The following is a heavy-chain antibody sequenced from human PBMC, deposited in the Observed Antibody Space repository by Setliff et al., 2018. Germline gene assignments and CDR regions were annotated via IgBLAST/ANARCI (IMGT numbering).Heavy chain of an antibody. CDR1: GDSINHFF. CDR3: ARDASFGFDV. CDR2: IYYSGGA. J-gene: IGHJ6*02. V-gene: IGHV4-59*01. Sequence: SSETLSLTCSVSGDSINHFFWTWVRLSPGKGLEWIGYIYYSGGATYNPSLRGQASIAIGASKAHFSLDLRTVTTADTAVYYCARDASFGFDVWGPGITVTVSS. D-gene: IGHD2-2*01.